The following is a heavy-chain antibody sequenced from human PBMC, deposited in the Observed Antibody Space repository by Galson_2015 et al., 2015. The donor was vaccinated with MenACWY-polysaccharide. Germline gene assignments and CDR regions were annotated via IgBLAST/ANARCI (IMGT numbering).Heavy chain of an antibody. D-gene: IGHD1-26*01. J-gene: IGHJ5*02. Sequence: SEPLSLTCPVSGGSMSPYHWTWIRQSPGKGLEWIGWIHYRGGTKYGPSLTSRVTISIDTSENRFSLKLRSVTTADTAVYYCARIGGMNRGNYYNYGWFDPWGQWTLVTVSS. CDR3: ARIGGMNRGNYYNYGWFDP. V-gene: IGHV4-59*01. CDR1: GGSMSPYH. CDR2: IHYRGGT.